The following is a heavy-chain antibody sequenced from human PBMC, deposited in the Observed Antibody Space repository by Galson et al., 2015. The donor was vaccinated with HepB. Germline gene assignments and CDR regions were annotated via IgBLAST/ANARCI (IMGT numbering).Heavy chain of an antibody. V-gene: IGHV6-1*01. Sequence: CAISGDSVSSNSAAWNWIRQSPSRGLEWLGRTYYRSKWYNDYAVSVKSRITIDPDTSKNQFSLQLNSVTPEDTAVCYCARGLHEGYYYYYYMDVWGKGTTVTVSS. J-gene: IGHJ6*03. CDR3: ARGLHEGYYYYYYMDV. CDR2: TYYRSKWYN. CDR1: GDSVSSNSAA.